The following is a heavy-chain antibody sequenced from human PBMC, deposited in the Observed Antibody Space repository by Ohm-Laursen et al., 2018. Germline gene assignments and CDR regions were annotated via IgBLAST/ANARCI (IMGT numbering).Heavy chain of an antibody. D-gene: IGHD6-19*01. CDR3: AKDIGSLAVAGTGCFDY. Sequence: SLRLSCAASGFTFNNYWMNWVRQAPGKGLEWVATINKDGSEKEYVDSVKGRFTISRDNAKNSLYLQMNSLRAEDTALYYCAKDIGSLAVAGTGCFDYWGQGTLVTVSS. CDR1: GFTFNNYW. V-gene: IGHV3-7*03. CDR2: INKDGSEK. J-gene: IGHJ4*02.